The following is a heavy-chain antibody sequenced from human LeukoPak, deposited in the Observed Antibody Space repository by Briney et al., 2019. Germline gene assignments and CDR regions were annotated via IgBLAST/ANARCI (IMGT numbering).Heavy chain of an antibody. CDR2: ISSSGSTI. CDR3: AESSSGFDY. Sequence: GGSLRLSCAASGFTFSSYEMNWVRQAPGKGLEWVSYISSSGSTIYYADSVKGRFTISRDNAKNSLYLQMNSLRAEDTAVYYCAESSSGFDYWGQGTLVTVSS. CDR1: GFTFSSYE. V-gene: IGHV3-48*03. D-gene: IGHD1-1*01. J-gene: IGHJ4*02.